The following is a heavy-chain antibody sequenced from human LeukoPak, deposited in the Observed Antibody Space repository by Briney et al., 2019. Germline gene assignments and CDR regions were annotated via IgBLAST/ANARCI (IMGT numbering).Heavy chain of an antibody. D-gene: IGHD2-2*02. CDR2: IYHSGST. J-gene: IGHJ4*02. CDR3: ARGVPAAIPYNYFDY. V-gene: IGHV4-4*02. Sequence: PSGTLSLTCAVSGGSISSSNWWSWVRQPPGKGLEWIGEIYHSGSTNYNPSLKSRVTISVDTSKNQFSLKLSSVTAADTAVYYCARGVPAAIPYNYFDYWGQGTLVTVSS. CDR1: GGSISSSNW.